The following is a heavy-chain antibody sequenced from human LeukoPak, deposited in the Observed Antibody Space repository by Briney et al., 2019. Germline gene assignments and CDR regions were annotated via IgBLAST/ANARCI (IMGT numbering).Heavy chain of an antibody. D-gene: IGHD2-2*01. V-gene: IGHV1-18*01. CDR3: ARDTCSSTSCYAGVRGFDY. Sequence: GASVKVSCKASGYTFTSYGISWVRQAPGQGLEWMGWISAYNGNTNYAQELQGRVTMTTDTSTSTAYMELRSLRSDDTAVYYCARDTCSSTSCYAGVRGFDYWGQGTLVTVSS. J-gene: IGHJ4*02. CDR1: GYTFTSYG. CDR2: ISAYNGNT.